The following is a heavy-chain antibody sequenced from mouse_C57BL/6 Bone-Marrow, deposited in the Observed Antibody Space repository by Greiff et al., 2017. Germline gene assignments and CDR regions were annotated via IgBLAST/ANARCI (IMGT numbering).Heavy chain of an antibody. CDR3: ATWGLLWVAY. CDR1: GFTFSSYT. J-gene: IGHJ3*01. V-gene: IGHV5-9*01. D-gene: IGHD2-1*01. CDR2: ISGGGGNT. Sequence: EVMLVESGGGLVKPGGSLKLSCAASGFTFSSYTMSWVRQTPEKRLEWVATISGGGGNTYYPDSVKGRFTISRDNAKNTLYLQMSSLRSEDTALYYCATWGLLWVAYWGRGTRVTVSA.